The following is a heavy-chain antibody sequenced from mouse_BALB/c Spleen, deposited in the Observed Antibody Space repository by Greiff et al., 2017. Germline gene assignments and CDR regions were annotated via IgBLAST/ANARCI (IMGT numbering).Heavy chain of an antibody. J-gene: IGHJ1*01. CDR3: ARGSWYFDV. CDR2: IDPANGNT. CDR1: GFNIKDPY. Sequence: EVKLMESGAELVKPGASVKLSCTASGFNIKDPYMHWVKQRPEQGLEWIGRIDPANGNTKYDPKFQGKATITADTSSNTAYLQLSSLTSEDTAVYYCARGSWYFDVWGAGTTVTVSS. V-gene: IGHV14-3*02.